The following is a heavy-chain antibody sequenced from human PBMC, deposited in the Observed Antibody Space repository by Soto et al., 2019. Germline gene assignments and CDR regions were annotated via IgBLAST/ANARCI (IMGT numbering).Heavy chain of an antibody. Sequence: ELHLVESGGGLGQPGGSLRLSCTASGFMFGSYWMHWVRQAPGKGLEWVAYIKQDGSETNYVDSVKGRFTISRDNAKNSVYLQLNSLRVEDTAVYYCATLTVTLPNWFHPWGQGTLVTVSS. CDR1: GFMFGSYW. V-gene: IGHV3-7*01. J-gene: IGHJ5*02. CDR2: IKQDGSET. CDR3: ATLTVTLPNWFHP. D-gene: IGHD4-17*01.